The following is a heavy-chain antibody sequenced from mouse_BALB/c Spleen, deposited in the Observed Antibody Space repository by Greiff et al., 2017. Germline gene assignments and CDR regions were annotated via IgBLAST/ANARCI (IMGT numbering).Heavy chain of an antibody. V-gene: IGHV1S137*01. D-gene: IGHD2-10*01. Sequence: VQVVESGAELVRPGVSVKISCKGSGYTFTDYAMHWVKQSHAKSLEWIGVISTYYGDASYNQKFKGKATMTVDKSSSTAYMELARLTSEDSAIYYCARGPAYYGKEKNFDYWGQGTTLTVSS. CDR3: ARGPAYYGKEKNFDY. CDR2: ISTYYGDA. J-gene: IGHJ2*01. CDR1: GYTFTDYA.